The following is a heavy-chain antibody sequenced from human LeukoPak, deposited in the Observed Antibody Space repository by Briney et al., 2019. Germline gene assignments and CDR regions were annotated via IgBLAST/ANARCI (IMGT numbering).Heavy chain of an antibody. CDR3: AKDLGFEGWEQIDY. D-gene: IGHD1/OR15-1a*01. V-gene: IGHV1-2*02. CDR2: INPNSGGT. CDR1: GYTFTGYY. Sequence: ASVKVSCKASGYTFTGYYMHWVRQAPGQGLEWMGWINPNSGGTNYAQKFQGRVTMTRDTSISTAYMELSRLRSDDTAVYYCAKDLGFEGWEQIDYWGQGTLVTVSS. J-gene: IGHJ4*02.